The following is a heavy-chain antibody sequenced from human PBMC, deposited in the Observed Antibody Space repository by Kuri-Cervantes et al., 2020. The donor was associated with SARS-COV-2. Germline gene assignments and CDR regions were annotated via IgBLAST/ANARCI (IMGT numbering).Heavy chain of an antibody. CDR3: ARYYNEGYFDY. V-gene: IGHV4-59*12. CDR2: IYYSGST. D-gene: IGHD3-10*01. CDR1: GGSISRYY. Sequence: GSLRLSCTVSGGSISRYYWSWIRQPPGKGLEWIGYIYYSGSTNYNPSLKSRVPISVDTSQNQFSLKLSSVTAADTAVYYCARYYNEGYFDYWGQGTLVTVSS. J-gene: IGHJ4*02.